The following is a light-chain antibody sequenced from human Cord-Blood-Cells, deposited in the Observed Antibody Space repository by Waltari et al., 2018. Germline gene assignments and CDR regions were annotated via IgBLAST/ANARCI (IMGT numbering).Light chain of an antibody. J-gene: IGKJ2*01. V-gene: IGKV3-20*01. Sequence: EIVLTQSPGTLSLSPGERATLSCRASQSVSSSYLAWYQQKPGQAPRLLISGASSMATGIPDRFSGSRSGTDFTLTISSLQPEDFATYYCQQSYSTPYTFGQGTKLEIK. CDR1: QSVSSSY. CDR3: QQSYSTPYT. CDR2: GAS.